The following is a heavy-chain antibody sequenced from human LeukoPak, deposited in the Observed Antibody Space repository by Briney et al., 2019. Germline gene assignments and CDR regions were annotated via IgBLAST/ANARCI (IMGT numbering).Heavy chain of an antibody. CDR1: GFTFSSYG. Sequence: GGSLRLSCAASGFTFSSYGMHWVRQAPGKGLEWVAFIPYDGSNKYYADSVKGRFTISRDNSKNTLYLQMNILRAYDTAVYYCAKGPITEIDYWGQGTLVTVSS. D-gene: IGHD3-10*01. V-gene: IGHV3-30*02. CDR2: IPYDGSNK. CDR3: AKGPITEIDY. J-gene: IGHJ4*02.